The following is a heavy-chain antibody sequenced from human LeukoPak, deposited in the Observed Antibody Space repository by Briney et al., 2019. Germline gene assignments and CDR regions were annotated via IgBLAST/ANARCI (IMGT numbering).Heavy chain of an antibody. D-gene: IGHD3-3*01. CDR3: ARGTRLRFLEWSDAFDI. CDR2: INPNSGGT. CDR1: GYTFTSYD. Sequence: ASVKVSCKASGYTFTSYDINWVRQATGQGLEWMGWINPNSGGTNYAQKSQGWVTMTRDTSISTAYMELSRLRSDDTAVYYCARGTRLRFLEWSDAFDIWGQGTMVTVSS. V-gene: IGHV1-2*04. J-gene: IGHJ3*02.